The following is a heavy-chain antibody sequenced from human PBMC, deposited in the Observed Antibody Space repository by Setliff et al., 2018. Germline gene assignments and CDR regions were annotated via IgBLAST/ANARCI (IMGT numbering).Heavy chain of an antibody. CDR1: GFTFSTYA. Sequence: PGGSLRLSCAASGFTFSTYAINWVRQAPGKGLEWVSRITGSGGGTYYADSVKGRFTISRDNSENTLYLQMNSLRADDTAVYYCAKSLYFYDSSGYYYDRDYFYYMDVWGKGTTVTVSS. J-gene: IGHJ6*03. CDR3: AKSLYFYDSSGYYYDRDYFYYMDV. V-gene: IGHV3-23*01. D-gene: IGHD3-22*01. CDR2: ITGSGGGT.